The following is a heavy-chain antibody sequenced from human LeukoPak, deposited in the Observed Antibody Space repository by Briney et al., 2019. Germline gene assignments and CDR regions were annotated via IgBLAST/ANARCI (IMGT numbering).Heavy chain of an antibody. J-gene: IGHJ4*02. CDR1: GFTFRNYW. D-gene: IGHD3-22*01. V-gene: IGHV3-74*01. CDR2: ISSDGSFT. Sequence: GGSLRLTCAVPGFTFRNYWMHWVRQAPGKGLMWVSRISSDGSFTTYADSVKGRFTISRDNAKNTLHLQMNSLRDEDMAVYHCVREGAHYSDSSGFPDYWGRGTLVTVSS. CDR3: VREGAHYSDSSGFPDY.